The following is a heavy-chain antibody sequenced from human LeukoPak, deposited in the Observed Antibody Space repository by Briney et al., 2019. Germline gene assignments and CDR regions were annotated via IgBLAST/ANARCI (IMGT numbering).Heavy chain of an antibody. Sequence: GGSLRLSCAASGFTFSSYSMNWVRQAPGKGLEWVSSISSSSSYIYYADSVKGRFTISRDNAKNSLYLQMNSLRAEDTAVYYCARDLRTGRAYYYYCGLDVWGKGTTVTVSS. D-gene: IGHD3-16*01. J-gene: IGHJ6*04. CDR1: GFTFSSYS. V-gene: IGHV3-21*01. CDR3: ARDLRTGRAYYYYCGLDV. CDR2: ISSSSSYI.